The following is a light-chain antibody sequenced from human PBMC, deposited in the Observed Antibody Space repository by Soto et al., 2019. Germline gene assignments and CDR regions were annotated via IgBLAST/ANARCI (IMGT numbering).Light chain of an antibody. CDR3: QVWDSSGHFV. CDR1: NIGSKS. J-gene: IGLJ1*01. V-gene: IGLV3-21*02. CDR2: DDS. Sequence: SYELTQPPSVSVAPGQTARVTCGGNNIGSKSVHWYQQKPGQAPVLVVYDDSDRPSGIAERVSDSNSGNTATLTISRVEAGDEADYYCQVWDSSGHFVFGTGTKLTVL.